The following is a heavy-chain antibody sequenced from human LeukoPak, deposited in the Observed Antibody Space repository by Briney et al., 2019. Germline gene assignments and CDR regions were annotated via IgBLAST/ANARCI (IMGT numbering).Heavy chain of an antibody. Sequence: KPSETLSLTCAVSGYSISSGYYWGWIRPPPGKGLEWIGSIYHSGSTYYNPSLKSRVTISVDTSKNQFSLKLSSVTAADTAVYYCARVHGMLYSHFDYWGQGTLVTVSS. CDR1: GYSISSGYY. CDR2: IYHSGST. D-gene: IGHD2-8*01. J-gene: IGHJ4*02. V-gene: IGHV4-38-2*01. CDR3: ARVHGMLYSHFDY.